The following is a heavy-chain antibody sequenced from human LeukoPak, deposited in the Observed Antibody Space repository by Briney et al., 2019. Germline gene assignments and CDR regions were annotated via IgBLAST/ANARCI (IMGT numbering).Heavy chain of an antibody. J-gene: IGHJ4*02. D-gene: IGHD3-9*01. CDR2: INPNSGGT. Sequence: ASVKVSCKASGYTFTGYYMHWVRQAPGQGLEWMGWINPNSGGTNYAQKFQGRVTMTRDTSISTAYMEPSRLRSDDTAVYYCARGRYDILTLGDYWGQGTLVTVSS. V-gene: IGHV1-2*02. CDR3: ARGRYDILTLGDY. CDR1: GYTFTGYY.